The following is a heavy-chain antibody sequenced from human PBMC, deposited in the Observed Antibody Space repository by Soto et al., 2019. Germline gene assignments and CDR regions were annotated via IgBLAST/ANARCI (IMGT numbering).Heavy chain of an antibody. D-gene: IGHD3-16*01. Sequence: ASVKVSCKASGYTFTNYYMHWVRQAPGQGLEWMGWMNPRSGGTKYAQAFQDRVTMTRDASISTAYMEVTSLRHDDTAVYFCARSDDSTSYTLDPWGPGTLVTVSS. CDR3: ARSDDSTSYTLDP. J-gene: IGHJ5*02. V-gene: IGHV1-2*02. CDR2: MNPRSGGT. CDR1: GYTFTNYY.